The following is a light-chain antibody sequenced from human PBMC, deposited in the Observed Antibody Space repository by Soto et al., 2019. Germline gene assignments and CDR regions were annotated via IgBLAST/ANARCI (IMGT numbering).Light chain of an antibody. CDR1: SSDVGGYNY. V-gene: IGLV2-11*01. CDR2: DVS. J-gene: IGLJ1*01. Sequence: QSSLTQPRSVSGSPGQSVTISCTGTSSDVGGYNYVSWYQQHPGKAPKLMISDVSKRPSGVPDRFSGSKSDNTASLTISGLQAEDEADYYCCSYAGSYTLVFGTGTKLTVL. CDR3: CSYAGSYTLV.